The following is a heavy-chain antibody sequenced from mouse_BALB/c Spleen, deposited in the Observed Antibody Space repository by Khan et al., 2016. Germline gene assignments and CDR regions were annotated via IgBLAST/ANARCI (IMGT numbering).Heavy chain of an antibody. D-gene: IGHD1-1*01. CDR3: ARDYSGSSFFDY. CDR2: IIYSGST. J-gene: IGHJ2*01. V-gene: IGHV3-2*02. Sequence: EVQLQESGPGLVKPSQSLSLTCTVTGSSITSDYAWNWIRQFPGNKLEWMGYIIYSGSTSYNPSLKSRISITRDTSKNQFFLQLNSVTTEDSVTYFCARDYSGSSFFDYWGQGTTLTVSS. CDR1: GSSITSDYA.